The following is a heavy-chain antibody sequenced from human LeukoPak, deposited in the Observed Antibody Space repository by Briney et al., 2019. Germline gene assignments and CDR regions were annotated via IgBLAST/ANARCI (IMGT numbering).Heavy chain of an antibody. V-gene: IGHV3-30*04. J-gene: IGHJ4*02. CDR3: ARGYSNSWYFFDY. Sequence: GGSLRLSCAASGFTVSSYAMHWVRQAPGKGLEWVALMSYDGSNKYCADSVKGRLTISRDNSKNTLYLQMNSLRAEDTAVYCCARGYSNSWYFFDYWGQGTLVTVSS. CDR2: MSYDGSNK. D-gene: IGHD6-13*01. CDR1: GFTVSSYA.